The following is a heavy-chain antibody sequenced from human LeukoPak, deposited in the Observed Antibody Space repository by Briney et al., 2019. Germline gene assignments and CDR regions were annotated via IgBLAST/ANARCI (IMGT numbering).Heavy chain of an antibody. J-gene: IGHJ4*02. Sequence: GGSLRLSCEVSGFTFSSYWMNWVRQAPGKGLEWVAVMSSDGSNHNYANSVKGRFTISRDNSKNALYLQMNTLRAEDTAVYYCAREKYCTPTDCLHGRFYFNSWGQGTPVTVSS. CDR2: MSSDGSNH. CDR1: GFTFSSYW. CDR3: AREKYCTPTDCLHGRFYFNS. D-gene: IGHD2-8*01. V-gene: IGHV3-30*03.